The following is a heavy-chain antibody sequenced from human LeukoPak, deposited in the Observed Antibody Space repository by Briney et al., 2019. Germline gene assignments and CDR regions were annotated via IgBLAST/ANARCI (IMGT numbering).Heavy chain of an antibody. V-gene: IGHV3-23*01. J-gene: IGHJ4*02. CDR2: LSGSGVTT. Sequence: GGSLRLSCAASGFTFSNYAMSWVRQAPGKGLEWVSTLSGSGVTTYYTDSVKGRFTISRDNSKNTLYLQMNSLRAEDTAVYYCAKSKNLGISGAFDYWGQGTLVTVSS. CDR1: GFTFSNYA. CDR3: AKSKNLGISGAFDY. D-gene: IGHD7-27*01.